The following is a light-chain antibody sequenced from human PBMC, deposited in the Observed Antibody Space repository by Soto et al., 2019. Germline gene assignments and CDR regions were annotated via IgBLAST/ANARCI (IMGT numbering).Light chain of an antibody. CDR1: SSDVGAYNY. Sequence: QSALTQPASVSGSPGQSITISCTGTSSDVGAYNYVSWYQQHPGRAPKLMIYDVINRPSGVSNRFSGSKSGNTASLTISGLQAEDEADYYCSSYTSSSTGVFGGGTKLTVL. CDR2: DVI. J-gene: IGLJ3*02. V-gene: IGLV2-14*01. CDR3: SSYTSSSTGV.